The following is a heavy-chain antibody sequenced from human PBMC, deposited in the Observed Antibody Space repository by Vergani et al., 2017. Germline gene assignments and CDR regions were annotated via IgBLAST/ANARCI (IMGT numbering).Heavy chain of an antibody. Sequence: QVKLVESGGGVVQPGRSLRLSCAASGFTFSSYGMHWVRQAPGKGLEWVAVISYDGSNKYYADSVKGRFTISRDNAKNSLYLQMNSLRAEDTAVYYCATTATIAAAGSTYAPSEDWGQGTLVTVSS. D-gene: IGHD6-13*01. CDR2: ISYDGSNK. V-gene: IGHV3-30*03. CDR3: ATTATIAAAGSTYAPSED. J-gene: IGHJ4*02. CDR1: GFTFSSYG.